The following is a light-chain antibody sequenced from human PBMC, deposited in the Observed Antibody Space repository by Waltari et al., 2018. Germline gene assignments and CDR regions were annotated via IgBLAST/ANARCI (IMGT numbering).Light chain of an antibody. CDR2: YAS. CDR1: QSIGSR. V-gene: IGKV6D-21*02. CDR3: HQIASLPRT. Sequence: EIVLTQSPEFQSVTPEEKITITCRASQSIGSRLHWYQQKPNQSPKLLIKYASQSIPGVPSRFSGSGSGTDFTLTFHSLEAEDAAVYYCHQIASLPRTFGPGTKVEIK. J-gene: IGKJ1*01.